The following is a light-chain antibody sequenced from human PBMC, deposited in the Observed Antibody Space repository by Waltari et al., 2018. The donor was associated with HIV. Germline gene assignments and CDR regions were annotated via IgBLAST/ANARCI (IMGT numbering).Light chain of an antibody. CDR3: QTWDTGIRV. V-gene: IGLV4-69*01. CDR2: LKSDGSH. Sequence: QPALTQSPSASASLGASVKLACTLSSGHSDYAIAWHHQQPEKGPRFLMKLKSDGSHIKGDGVPDRFSGSSSGAERYLTISRLQPEDEADYDCQTWDTGIRVFGGGTKLTVL. J-gene: IGLJ3*02. CDR1: SGHSDYA.